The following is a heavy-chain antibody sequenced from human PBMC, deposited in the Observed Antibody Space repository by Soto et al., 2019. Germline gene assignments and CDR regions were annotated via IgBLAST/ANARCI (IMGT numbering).Heavy chain of an antibody. D-gene: IGHD1-26*01. Sequence: SLRLSCAASGFTFDDYAMHWVRQAPGKGLEWVSGISWNSGTIGYADSVKGRFTISRDNAKNSLYLQMNSLRAKDTALYYCAKDTVRPDGWGYYYMDVWGKGTTVTVSS. CDR3: AKDTVRPDGWGYYYMDV. CDR1: GFTFDDYA. CDR2: ISWNSGTI. J-gene: IGHJ6*03. V-gene: IGHV3-9*01.